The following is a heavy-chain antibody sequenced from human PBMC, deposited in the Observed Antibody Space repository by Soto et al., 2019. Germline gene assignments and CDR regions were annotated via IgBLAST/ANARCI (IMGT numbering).Heavy chain of an antibody. V-gene: IGHV3-23*01. D-gene: IGHD1-20*01. Sequence: EVQLLESGGGLVQPGGSLRLSCAASGFTFSSYAMTWVRQAPGKVLEWVSAISASGGSTYYADSVKGRFTISRDNSKSTLSLQMNSLRAEDTAVYYCAKGGPYNSNGWFDPWGQGILVTVSS. CDR1: GFTFSSYA. CDR3: AKGGPYNSNGWFDP. J-gene: IGHJ5*02. CDR2: ISASGGST.